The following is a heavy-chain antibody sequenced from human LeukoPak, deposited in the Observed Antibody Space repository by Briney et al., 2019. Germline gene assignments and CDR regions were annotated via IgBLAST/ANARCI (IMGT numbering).Heavy chain of an antibody. Sequence: GGSLRLSCAASGFTFSSYWMYWVRQVPGKGLMLVSRINGDGSSTNYADSVKGRFTISRDNVKNTVYLQMNSLRAEDTAVYYCARATALQFMGTYDNWGQGTLVTVSS. CDR1: GFTFSSYW. CDR3: ARATALQFMGTYDN. D-gene: IGHD5-24*01. J-gene: IGHJ4*02. V-gene: IGHV3-74*01. CDR2: INGDGSST.